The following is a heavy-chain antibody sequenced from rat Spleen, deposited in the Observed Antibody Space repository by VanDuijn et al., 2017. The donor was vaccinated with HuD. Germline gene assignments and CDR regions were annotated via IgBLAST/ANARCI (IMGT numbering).Heavy chain of an antibody. CDR2: LWRGGST. D-gene: IGHD1-6*01. J-gene: IGHJ2*01. V-gene: IGHV2S63*01. CDR1: GFSVSDYS. CDR3: TRDKFGLTYYFDY. Sequence: VQLRESGPGLVQPSQTLSLTCTVSGFSVSDYSVHWIRQPPGKGLEWMGVLWRGGSTTYNSTLKSRMGISRDTSKSQVFLKMNSLQTDDTGTYYCTRDKFGLTYYFDYWGQGVMVTVSS.